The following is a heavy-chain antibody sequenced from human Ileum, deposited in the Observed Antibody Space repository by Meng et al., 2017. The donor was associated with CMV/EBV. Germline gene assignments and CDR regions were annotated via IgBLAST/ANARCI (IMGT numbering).Heavy chain of an antibody. CDR3: ARDKSDLGREGFYY. Sequence: QVQLVQSGAEGKKPGDSVKVSCRASGYTFTNYGVTWVRQAPEQGLEWMGWISGYTDNTQYSEKIQGRVTMTADTSTATAYMELTSLRSDDTAVYYCARDKSDLGREGFYYWGQGTLVTVSS. D-gene: IGHD3-10*01. CDR2: ISGYTDNT. CDR1: GYTFTNYG. V-gene: IGHV1-18*01. J-gene: IGHJ4*02.